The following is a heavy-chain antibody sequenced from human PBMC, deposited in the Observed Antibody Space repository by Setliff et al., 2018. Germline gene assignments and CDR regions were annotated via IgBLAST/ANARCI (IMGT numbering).Heavy chain of an antibody. J-gene: IGHJ4*01. Sequence: PGGSLRLSCAASGFTFSGYYMQWVRQAPGKGLEWFSYNGESGHNIHYADSVKGRFTISRDNAKNSLYLQMNSLRVEDPALYYCARDGHNWNDLDYWGHGTLVTVSS. CDR3: ARDGHNWNDLDY. V-gene: IGHV3-11*04. CDR1: GFTFSGYY. D-gene: IGHD1-20*01. CDR2: NGESGHNI.